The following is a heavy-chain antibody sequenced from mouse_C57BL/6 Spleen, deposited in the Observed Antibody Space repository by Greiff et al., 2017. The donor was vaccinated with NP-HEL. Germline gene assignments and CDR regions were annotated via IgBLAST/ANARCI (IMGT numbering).Heavy chain of an antibody. J-gene: IGHJ3*01. CDR3: ARDYSNYDWFAY. Sequence: EVMLVESGGDLVKPGGSLKLSCAASGFTFSSYGMSWVRQTPDKRLEWVATISSGGSYTYYPDSVKGRFTISRDNAKNTLYLQMSSLKSEDTAMYYLARDYSNYDWFAYWGQGTLVTVSA. CDR2: ISSGGSYT. CDR1: GFTFSSYG. D-gene: IGHD2-5*01. V-gene: IGHV5-6*02.